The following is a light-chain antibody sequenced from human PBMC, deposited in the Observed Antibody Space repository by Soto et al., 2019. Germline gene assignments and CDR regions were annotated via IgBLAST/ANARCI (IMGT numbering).Light chain of an antibody. CDR3: QQYNSYPRT. J-gene: IGKJ1*01. CDR2: LGS. Sequence: DILMTQSPLSLVVTAGEPASICGGCSQSLLFNNEYNYLDWYLQKPGQSPQLLMYLGSNRAPGVPARFSGTGSGTDFTLTISSLQPEDFATYYCQQYNSYPRTFGQGTKVDIK. CDR1: QSLLFNNEYNY. V-gene: IGKV2-28*01.